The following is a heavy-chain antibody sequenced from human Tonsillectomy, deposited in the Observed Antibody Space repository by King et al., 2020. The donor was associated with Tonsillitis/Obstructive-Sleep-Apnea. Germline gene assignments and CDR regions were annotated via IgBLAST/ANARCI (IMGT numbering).Heavy chain of an antibody. CDR1: GGSFSGYY. CDR2: INHSGST. J-gene: IGHJ6*03. D-gene: IGHD3-10*01. CDR3: ARVRAPMVQVVPYYYYYMDV. V-gene: IGHV4-34*01. Sequence: VQLQQWGAGLLKPSATLSLTCAVYGGSFSGYYWSWIRQPPGKGLEWIGEINHSGSTNYNPSLKSRVTISGDTSKNQFALKVSSLPAADTAGYYCARVRAPMVQVVPYYYYYMDVWGKGTTVTVSS.